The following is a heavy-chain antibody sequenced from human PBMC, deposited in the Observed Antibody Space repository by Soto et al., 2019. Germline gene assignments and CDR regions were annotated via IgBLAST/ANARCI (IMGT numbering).Heavy chain of an antibody. J-gene: IGHJ5*02. V-gene: IGHV3-23*01. Sequence: GGSLRLSCAASGFTFSSYAMSWVRQAPGKGLEWVSAISGSGGSTYYADSVKGRFTISRDNSKNTLYLQMNSLRAEDTAVYYCARTFAVWFGELFIPCWFDPWGQGTLVTVSS. CDR1: GFTFSSYA. CDR2: ISGSGGST. CDR3: ARTFAVWFGELFIPCWFDP. D-gene: IGHD3-10*01.